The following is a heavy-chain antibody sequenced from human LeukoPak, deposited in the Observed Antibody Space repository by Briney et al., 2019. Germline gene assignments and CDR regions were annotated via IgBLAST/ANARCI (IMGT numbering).Heavy chain of an antibody. D-gene: IGHD6-19*01. CDR2: INWNGGST. V-gene: IGHV3-20*04. CDR3: ARGTQIVMAGRFSWFDP. J-gene: IGHJ5*02. CDR1: GFTFDDYG. Sequence: PGGSLRLSCAASGFTFDDYGMSWVRQAPGKGLEWVSGINWNGGSTGYADSVKGRFTISRDNAKNSLYLQMNSLRAEDTALYYCARGTQIVMAGRFSWFDPWGQGTLVTVSS.